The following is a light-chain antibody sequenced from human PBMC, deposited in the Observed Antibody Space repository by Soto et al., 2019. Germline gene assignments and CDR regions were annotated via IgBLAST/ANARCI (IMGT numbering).Light chain of an antibody. CDR1: STDVGGYDY. Sequence: QSALTQPASMSVSPGQSITISCTGTSTDVGGYDYVSWYQQHPGKVPKLMIYDVSNRPSGVSDRFSGSKSGNTASLTISGLQAEDEAAYYCSSYTSSTLVVFGGGTKVTVL. CDR2: DVS. CDR3: SSYTSSTLVV. J-gene: IGLJ2*01. V-gene: IGLV2-14*03.